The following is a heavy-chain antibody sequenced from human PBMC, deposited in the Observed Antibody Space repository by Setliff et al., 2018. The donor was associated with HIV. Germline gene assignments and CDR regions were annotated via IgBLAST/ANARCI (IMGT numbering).Heavy chain of an antibody. CDR3: ARSTVGAGASFP. CDR2: ISHSGNT. V-gene: IGHV4-59*11. CDR1: GDSIDTHY. Sequence: PSETLSLTCTVSGDSIDTHYWSWIRQPPGKGLEWIGCISHSGNTNFNPSLNSRVTISLDTSKNQFSLRLTSLTAADTAIYYCARSTVGAGASFPWGRGILVTVSS. D-gene: IGHD1-26*01. J-gene: IGHJ5*02.